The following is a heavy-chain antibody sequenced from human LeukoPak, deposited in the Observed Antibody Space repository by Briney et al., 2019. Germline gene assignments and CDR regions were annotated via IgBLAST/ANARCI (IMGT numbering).Heavy chain of an antibody. D-gene: IGHD5-18*01. CDR3: AREGDTAIARGAFDI. CDR2: IYYSGST. Sequence: SETLSLTCTVSGGSISSYYWSWIRQPPGKGLEWIGYIYYSGSTNYNPSLKSRVTISVDTSKNQFSLKLSSVTAADTAVYYCAREGDTAIARGAFDIWGQGTMVTVSS. J-gene: IGHJ3*02. CDR1: GGSISSYY. V-gene: IGHV4-59*01.